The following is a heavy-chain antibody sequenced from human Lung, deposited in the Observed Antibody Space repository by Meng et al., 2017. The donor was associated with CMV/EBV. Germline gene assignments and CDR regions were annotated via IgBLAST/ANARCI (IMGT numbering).Heavy chain of an antibody. D-gene: IGHD6-19*01. CDR2: ISCYNGDT. J-gene: IGHJ4*02. CDR3: ARDPSNTSGRYAYFDY. Sequence: QLQLMQSGAEVKKPGASVRVSCKASGYTFTHHGISWIRQAPGQGLEWMGWISCYNGDTNYAQKFQDRVTMTTDTSTSTAYMDLRSLRSDDTAVYYCARDPSNTSGRYAYFDYWGQGTLVTVSS. CDR1: GYTFTHHG. V-gene: IGHV1-18*01.